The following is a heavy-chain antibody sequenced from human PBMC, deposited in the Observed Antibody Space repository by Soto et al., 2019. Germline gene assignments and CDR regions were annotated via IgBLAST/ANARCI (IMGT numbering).Heavy chain of an antibody. CDR3: ARIPRYSFPTSDDLDS. CDR1: GGTFYTYT. Sequence: SVKVSCKASGGTFYTYTFSWVRQAPGRGLEWMGSITPIYPTTNYAEKFQGRLTVTADGSTNTAYMELNSLTSEDTAVYYCARIPRYSFPTSDDLDSWGQGTLVTVSS. J-gene: IGHJ4*02. D-gene: IGHD5-18*01. V-gene: IGHV1-69*13. CDR2: ITPIYPTT.